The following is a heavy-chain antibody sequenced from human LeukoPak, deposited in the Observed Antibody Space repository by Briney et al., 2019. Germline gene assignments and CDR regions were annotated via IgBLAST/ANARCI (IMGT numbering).Heavy chain of an antibody. Sequence: SETLSLTCAVSGGSISSGGYSWSWIRQPPGKGLEWIGYIYHSGSTYYSPSLKSRVTISVDRSKNQFSLKLSSVTAADTAVYYCARGHYDSTSYFDYWGQGTLVTVSS. D-gene: IGHD3-22*01. J-gene: IGHJ4*02. CDR1: GGSISSGGYS. CDR3: ARGHYDSTSYFDY. V-gene: IGHV4-30-2*01. CDR2: IYHSGST.